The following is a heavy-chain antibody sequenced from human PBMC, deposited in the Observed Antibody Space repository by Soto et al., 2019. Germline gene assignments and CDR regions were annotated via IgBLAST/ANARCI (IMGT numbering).Heavy chain of an antibody. CDR3: AGVLSDVPGEDYYGPGIYDREDI. D-gene: IGHD3-10*01. Sequence: QVQLVESGGGVVQPGRSLRLSCAASGFTFSSYAMHWVRQAPGKGLEWVVVISYDGSHNFYGDSVQGQFTISRDNSKNRLYLHMGNLRAEDTAVYVGAGVLSDVPGEDYYGPGIYDREDIWGQVTMVTVAS. CDR2: ISYDGSHN. CDR1: GFTFSSYA. J-gene: IGHJ3*02. V-gene: IGHV3-30-3*01.